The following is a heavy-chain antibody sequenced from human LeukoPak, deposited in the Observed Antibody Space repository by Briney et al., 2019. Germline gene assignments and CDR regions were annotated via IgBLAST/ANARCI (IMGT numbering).Heavy chain of an antibody. D-gene: IGHD3-22*01. Sequence: SETLSLTCTVSGGSISNYYWSWIRHPPGKGLEWIAYISYSGSTNYNPSLKSRVAISVDTSRNQFSLKLSSVTAADTAVYYCARHGDYNDRRTPDFDYWGQGTLVTVSS. J-gene: IGHJ4*02. V-gene: IGHV4-59*08. CDR2: ISYSGST. CDR3: ARHGDYNDRRTPDFDY. CDR1: GGSISNYY.